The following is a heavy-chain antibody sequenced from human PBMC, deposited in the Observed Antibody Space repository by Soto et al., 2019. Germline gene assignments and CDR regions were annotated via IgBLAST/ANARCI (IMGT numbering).Heavy chain of an antibody. CDR3: ARGHYGMDV. CDR2: LYSGGRS. CDR1: GFIVSSNY. V-gene: IGHV3-53*01. J-gene: IGHJ6*02. Sequence: XESLLLSCAASGFIVSSNYMNWVRQAPGKGLEWVSVLYSGGRSYSADSVKGRFIISRDNSKNTVYLQMNSLRAEDTAVYYCARGHYGMDVWGQGTTVTVSS.